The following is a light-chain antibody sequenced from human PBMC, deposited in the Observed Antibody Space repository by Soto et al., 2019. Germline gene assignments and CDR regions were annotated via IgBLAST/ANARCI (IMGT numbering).Light chain of an antibody. V-gene: IGLV2-8*01. J-gene: IGLJ1*01. CDR3: SSYAGSNNLYV. CDR1: SSDVGGYNY. Sequence: QSALTQPPSASGSPGQSVTISSTGTSSDVGGYNYVSWYQQHPGKAPKLMIYEVSKRPSGVPDRFSGSKSGNTASLTVSGLQAEDEADYYCSSYAGSNNLYVFGTGTKVTVL. CDR2: EVS.